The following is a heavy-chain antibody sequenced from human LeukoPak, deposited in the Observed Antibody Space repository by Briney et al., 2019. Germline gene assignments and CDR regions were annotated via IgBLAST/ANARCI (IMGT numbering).Heavy chain of an antibody. Sequence: PETLSLTCTVSGGSISSSSYYWGWIRQPPGKGLEWIGNIYYSGSTPYNPSLKSRVTISVDTSKNQFSLKLTSVTAADAAVYYCARHVRITLIRGARGYYHYYMDVWGKGTTVTVSS. V-gene: IGHV4-39*01. D-gene: IGHD3-10*01. J-gene: IGHJ6*03. CDR2: IYYSGST. CDR1: GGSISSSSYY. CDR3: ARHVRITLIRGARGYYHYYMDV.